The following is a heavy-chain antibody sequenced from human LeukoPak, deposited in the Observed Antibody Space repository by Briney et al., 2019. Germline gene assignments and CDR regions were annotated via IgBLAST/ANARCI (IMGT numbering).Heavy chain of an antibody. V-gene: IGHV2-5*01. CDR3: AHESVHSVVVPAAPFDY. CDR2: IYWNDDK. J-gene: IGHJ4*02. D-gene: IGHD2-2*01. CDR1: GFSLSTSGVG. Sequence: SGPTLVNPTQTLTLTCTFSGFSLSTSGVGVGWIRQPPGTALEWLALIYWNDDKRYSPSLKSRLTITKDTSKSQVVLTMTNMDPVDTATYYCAHESVHSVVVPAAPFDYWGQGTLVTVSS.